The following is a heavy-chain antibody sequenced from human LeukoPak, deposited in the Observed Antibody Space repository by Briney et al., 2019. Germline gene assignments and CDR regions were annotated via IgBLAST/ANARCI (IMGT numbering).Heavy chain of an antibody. Sequence: SETLSLTCTVSGGSISSYYWSWIRQPPGKGLEWIGYIYYSGSTNYNPSLKSRVTISVDTSKNQFSLKLSSVTAADSAVYYCASLSSGYSSYFDYWGQGTLVTVSS. D-gene: IGHD3-22*01. J-gene: IGHJ4*02. CDR3: ASLSSGYSSYFDY. CDR2: IYYSGST. V-gene: IGHV4-59*01. CDR1: GGSISSYY.